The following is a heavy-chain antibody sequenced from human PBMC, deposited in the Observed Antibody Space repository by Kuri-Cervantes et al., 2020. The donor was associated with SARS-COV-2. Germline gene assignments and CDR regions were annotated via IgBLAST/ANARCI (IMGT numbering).Heavy chain of an antibody. CDR1: GFTFKSFS. CDR2: ISAGGRHI. V-gene: IGHV3-21*01. Sequence: GESLKISCAASGFTFKSFSMNWVRQAPGKGLEWVSSISAGGRHIYYVDSVKGRFTISRDNSKNTLYLQMNSLRAEDTAVYYCARGFRGGSYPIMDDYWGQGTLVTVSS. CDR3: ARGFRGGSYPIMDDY. D-gene: IGHD1-26*01. J-gene: IGHJ4*02.